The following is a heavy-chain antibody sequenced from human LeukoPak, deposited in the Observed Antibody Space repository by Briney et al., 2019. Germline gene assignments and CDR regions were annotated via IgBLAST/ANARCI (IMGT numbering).Heavy chain of an antibody. CDR3: ASHCSSTSCYYY. CDR1: GGTFSSYT. Sequence: SVKVSCKASGGTFSSYTISWVRQAPGQGLEWMGRIIPILGIANYAQKFQGRVTITADKSTSTAYMELNSLRAEDTAIYYCASHCSSTSCYYYWGQGTLVTVSS. J-gene: IGHJ4*02. D-gene: IGHD2-2*01. CDR2: IIPILGIA. V-gene: IGHV1-69*02.